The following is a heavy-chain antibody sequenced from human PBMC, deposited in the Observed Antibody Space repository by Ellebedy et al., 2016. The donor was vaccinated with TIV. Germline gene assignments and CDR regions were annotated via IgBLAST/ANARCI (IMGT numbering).Heavy chain of an antibody. J-gene: IGHJ4*02. D-gene: IGHD6-13*01. CDR1: GFTFSQYG. V-gene: IGHV3-30*18. Sequence: GGSLRLXXAAAGFTFSQYGMHWVRQAPGKGLEWVALISYDGSDKYYADSVKGRITISRDNSKNTLYLQMNRLRTEDTAMYYCAKDGRIAATGHFDYWGQGTLVTVSS. CDR2: ISYDGSDK. CDR3: AKDGRIAATGHFDY.